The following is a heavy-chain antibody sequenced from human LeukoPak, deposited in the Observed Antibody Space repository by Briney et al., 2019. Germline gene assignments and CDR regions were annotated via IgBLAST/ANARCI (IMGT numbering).Heavy chain of an antibody. CDR2: INPNSGGT. Sequence: ASVKVSCKASGYTFTGYYMHWVRQAPGQGLEWMGRINPNSGGTNYAQKFQGRVTMTRDTSISTAYMELSRLRSDDTAVYYCARDLSPTMIVATARLQRWGQGTLVTVSS. CDR3: ARDLSPTMIVATARLQR. D-gene: IGHD3-22*01. CDR1: GYTFTGYY. J-gene: IGHJ1*01. V-gene: IGHV1-2*06.